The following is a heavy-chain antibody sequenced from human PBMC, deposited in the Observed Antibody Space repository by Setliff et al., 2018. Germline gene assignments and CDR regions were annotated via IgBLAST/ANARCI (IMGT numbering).Heavy chain of an antibody. Sequence: ASVKVSCKGSGYRFIVYYIHWVRQTPGKGLEWMGRVDPKDGQAIYAKKFQGRFTITADTSIDTAYMELSSLTSEDTAGYYCATGLAIRGVQFDYWGRGTLVTVSS. CDR1: GYRFIVYY. CDR3: ATGLAIRGVQFDY. D-gene: IGHD3-10*01. V-gene: IGHV1-69-2*01. J-gene: IGHJ4*02. CDR2: VDPKDGQA.